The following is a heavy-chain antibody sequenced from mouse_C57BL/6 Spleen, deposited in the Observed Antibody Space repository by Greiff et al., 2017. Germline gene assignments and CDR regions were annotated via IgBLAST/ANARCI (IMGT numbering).Heavy chain of an antibody. V-gene: IGHV5-16*01. J-gene: IGHJ4*01. CDR2: LNFTGSSP. CDR1: GFTFSDYY. CDR3: ARDRGGSLYDYAMDY. Sequence: EVQGVESEGGLVQPGSSMKLSCTASGFTFSDYYMAWVRQVPEKGLAWVANLNFTGSSPYYLDFLKNMFNIARDNAKNILYLQMSRLESEDTATYYCARDRGGSLYDYAMDYWGQGTSVTVSS.